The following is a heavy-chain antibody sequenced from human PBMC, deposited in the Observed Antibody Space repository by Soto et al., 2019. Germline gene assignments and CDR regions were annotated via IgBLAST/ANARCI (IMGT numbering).Heavy chain of an antibody. CDR1: GFIFSSYS. V-gene: IGHV3-74*01. J-gene: IGHJ4*02. CDR2: INGDGSRT. CDR3: ARDEHLHSFDY. Sequence: PGGSLRLSCAASGFIFSSYSMHWVRQAPGKGLVWVSRINGDGSRTHYADSVKGRFTISRDNAKNTLYLQMNSLRAEDTAVFYCARDEHLHSFDYWGQGTQVTVSS.